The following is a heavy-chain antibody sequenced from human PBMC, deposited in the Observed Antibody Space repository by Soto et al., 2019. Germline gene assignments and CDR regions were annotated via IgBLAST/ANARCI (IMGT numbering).Heavy chain of an antibody. CDR3: ARGMEGGPVARETD. J-gene: IGHJ4*02. Sequence: SVKVSCKASGGTFSSYTISWVRQAPGQGLEWMGRIIPILGIANYAQKFQGRVTITADKSTSTAYMELSSLRSEDTAVYYCARGMEGGPVARETDRGQGTLVTGSS. D-gene: IGHD2-15*01. V-gene: IGHV1-69*02. CDR2: IIPILGIA. CDR1: GGTFSSYT.